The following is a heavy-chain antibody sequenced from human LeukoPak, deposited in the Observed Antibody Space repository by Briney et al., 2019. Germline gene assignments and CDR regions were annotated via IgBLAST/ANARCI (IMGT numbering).Heavy chain of an antibody. D-gene: IGHD6-19*01. CDR3: AAIAVAGRYYFDY. Sequence: PGGSLRLSCAASGFTFSDCYMSWIRQAPGKGLEWVSYISSSGSTIYYADSVKGRFTISRDNAKNSLYLQMNSLRAEDTAVYYCAAIAVAGRYYFDYWGQGTLVTVSS. J-gene: IGHJ4*02. CDR2: ISSSGSTI. CDR1: GFTFSDCY. V-gene: IGHV3-11*01.